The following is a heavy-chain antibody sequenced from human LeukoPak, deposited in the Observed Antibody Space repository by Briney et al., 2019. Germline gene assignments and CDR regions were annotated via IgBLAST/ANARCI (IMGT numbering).Heavy chain of an antibody. Sequence: PSGTLSLTCAVSGGSISSSNWWSWVRQPPGKGLEWIGEINHSGSTNYNPSLKSRVTISVDTSKNQFSLKLSSVTAADTAVYYCARGPQNSSSWSYYFDYWGQGTLVTVSS. V-gene: IGHV4-4*02. CDR1: GGSISSSNW. CDR2: INHSGST. J-gene: IGHJ4*02. CDR3: ARGPQNSSSWSYYFDY. D-gene: IGHD6-13*01.